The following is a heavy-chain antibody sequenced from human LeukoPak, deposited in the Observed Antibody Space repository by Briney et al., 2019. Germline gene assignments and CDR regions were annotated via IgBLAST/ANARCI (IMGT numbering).Heavy chain of an antibody. Sequence: PSQTLSLTCTVSGGSISSGGYYWSWIRQPPGKGLEWIGYIYYSGSTYYNPSLKSRVTISVDTSKNQFSLKLSSVTAADTAVYYCARGSIYGSGTDYWGQRTLVTVSS. CDR3: ARGSIYGSGTDY. V-gene: IGHV4-30-4*01. J-gene: IGHJ4*02. CDR1: GGSISSGGYY. CDR2: IYYSGST. D-gene: IGHD3-10*01.